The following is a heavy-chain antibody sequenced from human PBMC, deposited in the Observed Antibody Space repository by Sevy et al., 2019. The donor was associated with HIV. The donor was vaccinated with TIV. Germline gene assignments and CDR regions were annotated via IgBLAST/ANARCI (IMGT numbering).Heavy chain of an antibody. J-gene: IGHJ6*02. CDR2: IKQDGSEK. CDR3: ARDTVSYYYGSGSYHYYYGMDV. V-gene: IGHV3-7*03. CDR1: GFTFSSYW. D-gene: IGHD3-10*01. Sequence: GGSLRLSCAASGFTFSSYWMSWVRQAPGKVLEWVANIKQDGSEKYCVDSVKGRFTISRDNAKNSLYLQMISLRAEDTAVYYCARDTVSYYYGSGSYHYYYGMDVWGQGTTVTVSS.